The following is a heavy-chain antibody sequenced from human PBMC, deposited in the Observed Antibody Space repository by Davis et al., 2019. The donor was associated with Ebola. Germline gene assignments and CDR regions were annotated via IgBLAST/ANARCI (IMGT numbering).Heavy chain of an antibody. CDR2: IIPIFATT. J-gene: IGHJ3*02. CDR3: ARGITMIVVAQRHAFDI. Sequence: SVKVSCKASGGTFSSNTLSWVRQAPGQGLEWMGGIIPIFATTNYAQKFQGRVTITADESTRTAYMELNSLTSADTAVYYCARGITMIVVAQRHAFDIWGQGTMVTVSS. CDR1: GGTFSSNT. D-gene: IGHD3-22*01. V-gene: IGHV1-69*13.